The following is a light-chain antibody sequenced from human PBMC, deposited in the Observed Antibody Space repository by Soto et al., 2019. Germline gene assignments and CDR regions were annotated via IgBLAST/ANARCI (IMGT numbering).Light chain of an antibody. V-gene: IGKV3-20*01. CDR2: GAS. CDR1: QIVGVYT. J-gene: IGKJ5*01. CDR3: QQYHWAPDT. Sequence: ELVLTQSPGTLSLSPWERATLSCRASQIVGVYTLAWFQQRPGQAPRLVIYGASNRAAGIPDRFSGSGSGTDFTLTVSRLEPEDFAMYYCQQYHWAPDTFGQGTRLEIX.